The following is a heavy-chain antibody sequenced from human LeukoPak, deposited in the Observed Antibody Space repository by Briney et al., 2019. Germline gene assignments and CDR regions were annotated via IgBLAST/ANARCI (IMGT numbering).Heavy chain of an antibody. J-gene: IGHJ4*02. V-gene: IGHV3-21*04. CDR2: ITTSSTYI. CDR1: GFSFSTYN. D-gene: IGHD3-22*01. CDR3: ATDFSKDYYYDTSGFDY. Sequence: GGSLRLSCAASGFSFSTYNMNWVRQAPGKGLEWVSSITTSSTYIYYADSVKGRFTISRDNAKNSLYLQMNSLRAEDTALYYCATDFSKDYYYDTSGFDYWGQGTLVTVSS.